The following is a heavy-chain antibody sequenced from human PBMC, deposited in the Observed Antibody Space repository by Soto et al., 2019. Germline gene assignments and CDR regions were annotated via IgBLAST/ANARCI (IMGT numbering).Heavy chain of an antibody. CDR3: ASNGFGETYYYGMDV. D-gene: IGHD3-10*01. CDR1: GGTFSSYA. CDR2: IIPIFGTA. J-gene: IGHJ6*02. Sequence: QVQLVQSGAEVKKPGSSVKVSCKASGGTFSSYAINWVRQAPGQGLEWMGGIIPIFGTADYAQKFQGRVTITADDSTSTAYMELSSLRSEDTAVYYCASNGFGETYYYGMDVWGQGTTVTVSS. V-gene: IGHV1-69*12.